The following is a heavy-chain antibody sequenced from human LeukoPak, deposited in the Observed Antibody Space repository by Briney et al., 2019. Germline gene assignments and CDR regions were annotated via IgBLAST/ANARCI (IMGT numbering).Heavy chain of an antibody. D-gene: IGHD4-17*01. CDR2: VFESGST. V-gene: IGHV4-39*02. CDR1: GGSISSSRFF. Sequence: PSETLSLTCTVSGGSISSSRFFWGWIRQPPGKGLEWVGTVFESGSTYYTPSLNSRVTISVDTSTHPFSLKLGSVTPTDTAVYYCVRLYTTVYFDYWGQGTLVTVSS. J-gene: IGHJ4*02. CDR3: VRLYTTVYFDY.